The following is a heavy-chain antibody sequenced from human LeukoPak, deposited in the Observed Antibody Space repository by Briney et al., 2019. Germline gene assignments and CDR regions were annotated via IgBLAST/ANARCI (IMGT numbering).Heavy chain of an antibody. V-gene: IGHV3-23*01. CDR2: ISGSGGST. Sequence: GGSLRLSCAASGFTFSSYAMSWVRQAPGKGLEWVSAISGSGGSTYYAASVKGRFTISRDNSKNTLYLQMNSLRAEDTAVYYCAKDLSGSPGYYYGMDVWGQGTTVTVSS. CDR3: AKDLSGSPGYYYGMDV. J-gene: IGHJ6*02. CDR1: GFTFSSYA. D-gene: IGHD3-10*01.